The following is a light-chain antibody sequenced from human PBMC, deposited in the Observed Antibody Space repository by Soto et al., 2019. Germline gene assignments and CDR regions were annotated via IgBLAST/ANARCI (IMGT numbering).Light chain of an antibody. CDR3: SSYAGSNIYV. CDR1: SSDLGSYNF. CDR2: EVT. Sequence: QSALTQPPSASGSPGQSVTISCTGTSSDLGSYNFVSWYQQHPGKAPKLMIYEVTKRPSGVPDRFSGSKSVNTASLTVSGLQAEDEADYYCSSYAGSNIYVFGTGTKVTVL. V-gene: IGLV2-8*01. J-gene: IGLJ1*01.